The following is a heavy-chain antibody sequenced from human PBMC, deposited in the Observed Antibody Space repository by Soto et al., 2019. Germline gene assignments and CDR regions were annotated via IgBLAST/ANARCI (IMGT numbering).Heavy chain of an antibody. V-gene: IGHV3-74*01. D-gene: IGHD5-12*01. CDR3: ATVATNSYNWLDP. CDR1: GFIFSTFW. Sequence: EVQLVESGGTLVQPGGSLRLSCAASGFIFSTFWMHWVRQAPGKGLEWVSRINSDGSKTTYADCVKGRFTISRDNAKNTVYLQMNSLRGEDTAVYYCATVATNSYNWLDPWGQGTLVTVSS. J-gene: IGHJ5*02. CDR2: INSDGSKT.